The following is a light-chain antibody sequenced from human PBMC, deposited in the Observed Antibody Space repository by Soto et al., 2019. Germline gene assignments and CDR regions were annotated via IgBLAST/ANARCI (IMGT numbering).Light chain of an antibody. J-gene: IGKJ4*01. CDR2: GAS. V-gene: IGKV3-15*01. CDR3: QQYDNWLT. Sequence: DIVMTQSPATLSVAPGERVTFSCRASQGVSRKLALYQHKPGKAPRLLISGASTGATGIPAMFSGSGSGTEFTLTVSILQSEVFAVYYCQQYDNWLTFGGGTKVDI. CDR1: QGVSRK.